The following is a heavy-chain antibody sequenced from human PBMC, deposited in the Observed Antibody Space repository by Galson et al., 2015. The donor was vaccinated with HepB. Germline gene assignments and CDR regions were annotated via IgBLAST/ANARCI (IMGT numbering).Heavy chain of an antibody. CDR3: ARGVAGTETNPYNWFDP. D-gene: IGHD6-19*01. CDR2: INAGNGNT. J-gene: IGHJ5*02. V-gene: IGHV1-3*01. Sequence: SVKVSCKASGYTFTSYAMHWMRQAPGQRLEWMGWINAGNGNTKYSQKFQGRVTITRDTSASTAYMELSSLRSEDTAVYYCARGVAGTETNPYNWFDPWGQGTLVTVSS. CDR1: GYTFTSYA.